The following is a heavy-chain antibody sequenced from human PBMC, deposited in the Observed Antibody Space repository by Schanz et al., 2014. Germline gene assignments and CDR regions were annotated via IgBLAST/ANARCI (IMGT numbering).Heavy chain of an antibody. J-gene: IGHJ4*02. Sequence: EVQLEESGGGLVQPGGSLRLSCAASGFTFSSYDMHWVRQVTGKGLEWVSGIGTAGDTYYPDSVKGRFTISRDNAKNSVFLQMNRLRAEDTAVYYCATEGPRGTRHPINYYYAMDNWGQGTLVTVSS. CDR2: IGTAGDT. CDR3: ATEGPRGTRHPINYYYAMDN. CDR1: GFTFSSYD. D-gene: IGHD3-22*01. V-gene: IGHV3-13*04.